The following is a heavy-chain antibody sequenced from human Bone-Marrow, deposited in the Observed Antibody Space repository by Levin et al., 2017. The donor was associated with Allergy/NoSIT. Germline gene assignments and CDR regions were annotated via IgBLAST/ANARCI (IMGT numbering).Heavy chain of an antibody. Sequence: GGSLRLSCAASGFPFSSFAMSWVRQAPGKGLEWVSSIDGGGVSTYYADSVKGRVSISRDNSKNTLYLQMNNMRAEDAALYYCAKDLGYTTGWFRLANLFDSWGQGTLVTVSS. D-gene: IGHD6-19*01. CDR1: GFPFSSFA. CDR2: IDGGGVST. J-gene: IGHJ5*01. CDR3: AKDLGYTTGWFRLANLFDS. V-gene: IGHV3-23*01.